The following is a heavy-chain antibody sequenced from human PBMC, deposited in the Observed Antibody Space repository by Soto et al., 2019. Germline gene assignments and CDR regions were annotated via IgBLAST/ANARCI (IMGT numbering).Heavy chain of an antibody. CDR1: GFTLRSYS. V-gene: IGHV3-21*01. Sequence: EVQLVESGGGLVKPGGSLRLSCAASGFTLRSYSLNWVRQAPGKGLEWVSSITSSSSYIYYADSVKGRFTISRDNAKNSLYLQMNSMRAEDTAVYFCARDGPTDAFDIWGQGTMVTVSS. CDR2: ITSSSSYI. CDR3: ARDGPTDAFDI. J-gene: IGHJ3*02.